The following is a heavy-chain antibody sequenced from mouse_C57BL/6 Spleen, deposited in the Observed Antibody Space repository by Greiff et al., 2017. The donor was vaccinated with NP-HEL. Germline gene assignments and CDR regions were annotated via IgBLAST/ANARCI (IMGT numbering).Heavy chain of an antibody. D-gene: IGHD2-4*01. CDR1: GYTFTSYW. CDR3: AREEMITTSYWYFDV. Sequence: QVQLQQPGAELVKPGASVKMSCKASGYTFTSYWITWVKQRPGQGLEWIGDIYPGSGSTNYNEKFKSKATLTVDTSSSTAYMQLSSLTSEDSAVYYCAREEMITTSYWYFDVWGTGTTVTVSS. CDR2: IYPGSGST. J-gene: IGHJ1*03. V-gene: IGHV1-55*01.